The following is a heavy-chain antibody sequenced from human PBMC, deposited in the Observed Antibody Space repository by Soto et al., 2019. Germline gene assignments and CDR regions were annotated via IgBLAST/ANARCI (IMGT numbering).Heavy chain of an antibody. CDR2: IVVASGKT. CDR3: AATFDSGSYDFGGHPG. CDR1: GFTFSSSA. J-gene: IGHJ4*02. Sequence: SVKVSCKASGFTFSSSAIQWVRQARGQPLEWLGWIVVASGKTDYTHNLQTRVTITRDKSTNTAYLELSGLRSDDTAVYYCAATFDSGSYDFGGHPGGGQGTLVTVSS. D-gene: IGHD2-21*01. V-gene: IGHV1-58*02.